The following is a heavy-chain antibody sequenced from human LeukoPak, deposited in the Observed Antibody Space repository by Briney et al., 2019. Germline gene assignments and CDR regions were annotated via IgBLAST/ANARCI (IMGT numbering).Heavy chain of an antibody. Sequence: GGSLRLSCAASGFTFSSYAMSWVRQAPGKGLEWVSAIGGSGGSTYYADSVRGRFTISRDNSKNTLYLEMSSLRAEDTAAYFCAKGRVSPDDWGQGTLVTVSS. CDR2: IGGSGGST. D-gene: IGHD3-10*01. J-gene: IGHJ4*02. CDR1: GFTFSSYA. V-gene: IGHV3-23*01. CDR3: AKGRVSPDD.